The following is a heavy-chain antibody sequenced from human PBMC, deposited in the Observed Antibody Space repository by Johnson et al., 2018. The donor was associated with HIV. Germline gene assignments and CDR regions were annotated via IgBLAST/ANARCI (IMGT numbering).Heavy chain of an antibody. D-gene: IGHD1-20*01. CDR1: GFTFSSYW. V-gene: IGHV3-7*01. CDR2: IKQDGSEK. Sequence: VQLVESGGGLVQPGGSLRLSCAASGFTFSSYWMSWVRQAPGKGLEWVANIKQDGSEKYYVDSVKGRFTISRDNSKNTLYLQMNSLRAEDTAVYYCAKDSMGYNWNQFEAFDIWGQGTMVIVSS. CDR3: AKDSMGYNWNQFEAFDI. J-gene: IGHJ3*02.